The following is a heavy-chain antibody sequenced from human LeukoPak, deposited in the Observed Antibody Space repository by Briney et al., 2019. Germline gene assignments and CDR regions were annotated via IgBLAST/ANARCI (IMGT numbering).Heavy chain of an antibody. CDR1: GPSVPRGRFY. J-gene: IGHJ5*02. D-gene: IGHD3-10*01. Sequence: SDTLSLPCSVSGPSVPRGRFYGGWLRKPPGEGLEWIASVCYTGSTYYIPSLKIQVTICIDTANDQFALNLQALSAAGTVVYFCARHSGSGLLARPFDPWGRGRLVTVSS. V-gene: IGHV4-39*01. CDR3: ARHSGSGLLARPFDP. CDR2: VCYTGST.